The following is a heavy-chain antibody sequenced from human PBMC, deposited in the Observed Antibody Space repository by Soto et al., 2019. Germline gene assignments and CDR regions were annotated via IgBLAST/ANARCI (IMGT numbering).Heavy chain of an antibody. CDR2: ISSNGGST. D-gene: IGHD5-12*01. CDR1: GFTFSSYA. J-gene: IGHJ6*03. V-gene: IGHV3-64*01. CDR3: ARDGANIVATIYYYYMDV. Sequence: EVQLVESGGGLVQPGGSLRLSCAASGFTFSSYAMHWVRQAPGKGLEYVSAISSNGGSTYYANSVKGRFTISRDNSKNTLYLKMGSVRAEDMAVYYCARDGANIVATIYYYYMDVWGKGTTVTVSS.